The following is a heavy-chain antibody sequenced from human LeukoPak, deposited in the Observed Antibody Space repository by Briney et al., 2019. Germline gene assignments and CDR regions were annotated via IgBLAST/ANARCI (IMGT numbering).Heavy chain of an antibody. CDR1: GFTFSSYG. CDR3: ARGAGIAAAGTIWGYYYYMDV. CDR2: IWYDGSNK. D-gene: IGHD6-13*01. J-gene: IGHJ6*03. V-gene: IGHV3-33*01. Sequence: GGSLRLSCAASGFTFSSYGMHWVRQAPGKGLEWVAVIWYDGSNKYYADSVKGRFTISRDNSKNTLYLQMNSLRAEDTAAYYCARGAGIAAAGTIWGYYYYMDVWGKGTTVTVSS.